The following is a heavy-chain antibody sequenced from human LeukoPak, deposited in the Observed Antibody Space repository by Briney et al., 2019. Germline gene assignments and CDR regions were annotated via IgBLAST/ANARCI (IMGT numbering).Heavy chain of an antibody. CDR3: ARQKYYDFWSGYADAFDI. D-gene: IGHD3-3*01. CDR1: GGSISSYY. Sequence: SETLSLTCTVSGGSISSYYWSWIRQPPGKGLEWIGYIYTSGSTNYNPSLKSRVTILVDTSKNQFSLKLSSVTAADTAVYYCARQKYYDFWSGYADAFDIWGQGTMVTVSS. V-gene: IGHV4-4*09. J-gene: IGHJ3*02. CDR2: IYTSGST.